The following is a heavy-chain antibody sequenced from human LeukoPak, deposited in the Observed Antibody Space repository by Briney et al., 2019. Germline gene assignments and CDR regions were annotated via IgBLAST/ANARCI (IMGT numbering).Heavy chain of an antibody. D-gene: IGHD3-22*01. V-gene: IGHV3-23*01. CDR2: ISGSGGST. Sequence: GGSLRLSCVASRFQFSSYAMSWVRQTPGKGLEWVSAISGSGGSTYYADSLKGRFTISRDNSKNTLYLQMNSLRAEDTAVYYCADYYDSSGYLCIDYWGQGTLVTVSS. CDR1: RFQFSSYA. CDR3: ADYYDSSGYLCIDY. J-gene: IGHJ4*02.